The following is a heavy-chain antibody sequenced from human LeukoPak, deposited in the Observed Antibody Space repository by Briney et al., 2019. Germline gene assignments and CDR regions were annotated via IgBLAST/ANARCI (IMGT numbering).Heavy chain of an antibody. J-gene: IGHJ4*02. V-gene: IGHV3-7*01. CDR3: ARDPTVTTRDGPYYFDY. CDR1: GFSMSVYW. CDR2: IKQDGSER. Sequence: GGSLRLSCEASGFSMSVYWMSWVRQAPGKGLEWVGNIKQDGSERNYVDSVKGRFTISRDNAKKSLYLQMNSLRAEDTAVYYCARDPTVTTRDGPYYFDYWGQGTLVTVSS. D-gene: IGHD4-17*01.